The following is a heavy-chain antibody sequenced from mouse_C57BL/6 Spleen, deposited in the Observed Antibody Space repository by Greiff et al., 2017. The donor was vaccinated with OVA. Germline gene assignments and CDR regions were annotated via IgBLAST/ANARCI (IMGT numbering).Heavy chain of an antibody. D-gene: IGHD1-1*01. Sequence: EVKVVESGGGLVKPGGSLKLSCAASGFTFSSYAMSWVRQTPEKRLEWVATISDGGSYTYYPDDVKGRFTISRDNAKNNLYLQMSHLKSEDTAMYYCARVNYYGSSPYYAMDYWGQGTSVTVSS. CDR2: ISDGGSYT. V-gene: IGHV5-4*03. CDR1: GFTFSSYA. J-gene: IGHJ4*01. CDR3: ARVNYYGSSPYYAMDY.